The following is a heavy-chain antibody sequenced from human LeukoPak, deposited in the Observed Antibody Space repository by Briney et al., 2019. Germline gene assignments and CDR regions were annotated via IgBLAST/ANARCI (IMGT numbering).Heavy chain of an antibody. CDR3: AKDTQRDFWSGYPYFDY. Sequence: GGSLRLSCAASGFTFSSYGMHWVRQAPGKGLEWVAFIRYDGSNKYYADSVKGRFTISRDNSKNMLYLQMNSLRAEDTAVYYCAKDTQRDFWSGYPYFDYWGQGTLVTVSS. CDR1: GFTFSSYG. V-gene: IGHV3-30*02. J-gene: IGHJ4*02. D-gene: IGHD3-3*01. CDR2: IRYDGSNK.